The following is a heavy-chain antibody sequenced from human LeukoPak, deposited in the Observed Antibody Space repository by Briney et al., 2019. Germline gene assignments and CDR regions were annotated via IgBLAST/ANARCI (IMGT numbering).Heavy chain of an antibody. Sequence: PGGSLRLSCAASGFTFSSYGMHWVRQAPGKGLEWVAVISYDGSNKYYADSVKGRFTISRDNSKNTLYLQMNSLRAEDTAVYYCAKDSGSSSWSLDYWGQGTLVTVSS. CDR2: ISYDGSNK. V-gene: IGHV3-30*18. J-gene: IGHJ4*02. CDR1: GFTFSSYG. D-gene: IGHD6-13*01. CDR3: AKDSGSSSWSLDY.